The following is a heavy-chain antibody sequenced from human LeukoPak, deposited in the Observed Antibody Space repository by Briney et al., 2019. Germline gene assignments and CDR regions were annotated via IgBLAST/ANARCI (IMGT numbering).Heavy chain of an antibody. D-gene: IGHD6-13*01. V-gene: IGHV1-18*01. CDR3: ARDRWVGPYSSSWYASYYYGMDV. CDR1: GYTFTSYG. CDR2: ISAYNGNT. Sequence: ASVKVSCKASGYTFTSYGISWVRQAPGQGLEWMGWISAYNGNTNYAQKLQGRVTMTTDTSTSTAYMELRSLRSDDTAVYYCARDRWVGPYSSSWYASYYYGMDVWGQGTTVTVSS. J-gene: IGHJ6*02.